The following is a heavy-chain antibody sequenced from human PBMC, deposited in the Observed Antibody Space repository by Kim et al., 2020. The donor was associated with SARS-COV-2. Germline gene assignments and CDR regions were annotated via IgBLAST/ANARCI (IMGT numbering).Heavy chain of an antibody. CDR1: GYTFTSYA. CDR2: INAGNGNT. Sequence: ASVKVSCKASGYTFTSYAMHWVRQAPGQRLEWMGWINAGNGNTKYSQKFQGRVTITRDTSASTAYMELSSLRSEDTAVYYCARDGGARPGYCSSTSCFEVSGMDVWGQGTTVTVSS. V-gene: IGHV1-3*01. CDR3: ARDGGARPGYCSSTSCFEVSGMDV. D-gene: IGHD2-2*01. J-gene: IGHJ6*02.